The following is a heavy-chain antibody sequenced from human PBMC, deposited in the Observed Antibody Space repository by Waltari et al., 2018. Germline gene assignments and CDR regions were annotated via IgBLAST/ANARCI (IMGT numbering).Heavy chain of an antibody. Sequence: QVQLQHWGAGLLKPSEPLSLTCAVYGGSVDGYYWRWFRQPPGKGLEGIGEINHSGSTNYNPSLKSRVTISVDTSKNQFSLKLSSVTAADTAVYYCARAWISLILGATSAFDIWGQGTMVTVS. D-gene: IGHD1-26*01. CDR3: ARAWISLILGATSAFDI. CDR1: GGSVDGYY. CDR2: INHSGST. J-gene: IGHJ3*02. V-gene: IGHV4-34*01.